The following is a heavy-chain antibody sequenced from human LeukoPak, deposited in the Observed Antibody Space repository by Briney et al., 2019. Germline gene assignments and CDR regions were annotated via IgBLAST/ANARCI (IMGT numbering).Heavy chain of an antibody. CDR3: ARGFSYGIDAFHI. Sequence: GGSLRLSCAASGFTFSSYSMDWVRQAPGKGLEWVSSITSSNYIYYADSVKGRFTISRDNAKNSLYLQMNSLRAEDTAVYYCARGFSYGIDAFHIWGQGTMVTVSS. V-gene: IGHV3-21*01. J-gene: IGHJ3*02. D-gene: IGHD5-18*01. CDR1: GFTFSSYS. CDR2: ITSSNYI.